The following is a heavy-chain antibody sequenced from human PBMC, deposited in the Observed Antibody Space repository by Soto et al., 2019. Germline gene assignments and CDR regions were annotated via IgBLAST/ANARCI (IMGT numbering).Heavy chain of an antibody. Sequence: EVQLVESGGGLVQPGGSLGVSCAASGVPFGSYCMNWVRQAPGKGLVWVSRIDRDGSSTTYADSVKGRFTTSRDNAKNTLYLQTSSLRVEATAVYCGARGGPYGMDVWGQGTTVTVSS. CDR1: GVPFGSYC. CDR2: IDRDGSST. J-gene: IGHJ6*02. CDR3: ARGGPYGMDV. V-gene: IGHV3-74*01.